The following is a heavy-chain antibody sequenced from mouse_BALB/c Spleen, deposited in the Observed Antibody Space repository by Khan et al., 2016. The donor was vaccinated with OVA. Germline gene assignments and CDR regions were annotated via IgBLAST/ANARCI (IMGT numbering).Heavy chain of an antibody. Sequence: VQLKESGPGLVAPSQSLSITCTVSGFSLSNYGVHWVRQPPGKGLAWLGVIWTGGITNYNSALMSRLSISKDNSKSQVFLKMNRLQTDDTAIYYCARSYDYDVGGFAYWGQGTLVTVSA. CDR2: IWTGGIT. J-gene: IGHJ3*01. CDR1: GFSLSNYG. V-gene: IGHV2-9*02. CDR3: ARSYDYDVGGFAY. D-gene: IGHD2-4*01.